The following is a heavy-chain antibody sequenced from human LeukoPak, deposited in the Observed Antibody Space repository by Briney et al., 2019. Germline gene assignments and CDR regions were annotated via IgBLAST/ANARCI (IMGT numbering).Heavy chain of an antibody. Sequence: GGSLRLSCAASGFTFSSYARCWVRQAPGKGLEWVSAISGSGGSTYYADSVKGRFTISRDNSKNTLYLQMNSLRAEDTAVYYCAKDLGREDPGLFDYWGQGTLVAVSS. V-gene: IGHV3-23*01. CDR3: AKDLGREDPGLFDY. J-gene: IGHJ4*02. CDR2: ISGSGGST. CDR1: GFTFSSYA. D-gene: IGHD2-15*01.